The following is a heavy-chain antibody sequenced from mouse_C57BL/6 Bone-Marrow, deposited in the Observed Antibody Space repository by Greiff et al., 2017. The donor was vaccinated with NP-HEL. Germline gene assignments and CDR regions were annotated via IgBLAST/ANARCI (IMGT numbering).Heavy chain of an antibody. CDR3: ASFYFPY. D-gene: IGHD2-1*01. CDR2: IYPGDGDT. CDR1: GYAFSSSW. J-gene: IGHJ3*01. V-gene: IGHV1-82*01. Sequence: QVQLQQSGPELVKPGTSVKISCKASGYAFSSSWMNWVKQRPGKGLEWIGRIYPGDGDTNYNGKFKGKATLTADKSSSTAYMQLSSLTSEDSAVYFCASFYFPYWGQGTLVTVSA.